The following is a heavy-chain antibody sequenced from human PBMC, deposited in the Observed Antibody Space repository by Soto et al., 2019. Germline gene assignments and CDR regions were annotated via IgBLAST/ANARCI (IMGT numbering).Heavy chain of an antibody. CDR2: IFHTGTT. J-gene: IGHJ6*02. CDR3: ARDRDVDTAYGYDGMDV. CDR1: GDSIICIYH. Sequence: SETLSLTCAVSGDSIICIYHWAWIRQPPGRSLEWIASIFHTGTTYYTPSLKSRVTISVDTSKNQFSLRLSSVTAADSAVYYCARDRDVDTAYGYDGMDVWGQGTTVTVSS. D-gene: IGHD5-18*01. V-gene: IGHV4-38-2*02.